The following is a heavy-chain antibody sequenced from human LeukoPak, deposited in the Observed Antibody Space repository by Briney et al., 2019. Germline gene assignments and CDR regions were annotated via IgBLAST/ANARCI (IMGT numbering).Heavy chain of an antibody. CDR1: GGYIIDGY. J-gene: IGHJ5*02. CDR3: ARPQWLTTMGPWFDP. D-gene: IGHD6-19*01. Sequence: SETLSLTCSVSGGYIIDGYWSWIRQPPGKGLEWLAYIHHTGIANYNPSLKSRVTISVDTSKNQFSLKVKSVTAADTAIYYCARPQWLTTMGPWFDPWGQGSLVTVSS. CDR2: IHHTGIA. V-gene: IGHV4-59*03.